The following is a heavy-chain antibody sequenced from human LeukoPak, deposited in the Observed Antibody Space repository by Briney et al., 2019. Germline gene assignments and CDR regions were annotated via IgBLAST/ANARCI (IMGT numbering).Heavy chain of an antibody. D-gene: IGHD3-10*01. CDR1: GFTVSSNY. CDR3: ARDLPLMVRGVIITYYYGMDV. J-gene: IGHJ6*02. CDR2: IYSGGST. Sequence: PGGSLRLSCAASGFTVSSNYMSWVRQAPGKGLEWVSVIYSGGSTYYADSVKGRFTISRDNSKNTLYLQMKSLRAEDTAVYYCARDLPLMVRGVIITYYYGMDVWGQGTTVTVSS. V-gene: IGHV3-66*01.